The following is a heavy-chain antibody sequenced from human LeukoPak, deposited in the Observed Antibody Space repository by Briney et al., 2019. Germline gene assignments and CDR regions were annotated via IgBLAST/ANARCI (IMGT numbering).Heavy chain of an antibody. CDR1: GYTFSSYG. CDR3: ARGGAYYDGTNFDY. Sequence: GASVKVSCKASGYTFSSYGFSWVRQAPGQGLEWMGWINAYNGNTNYAQNLQGRVTMTTDTSTSTAYMELRSLRSDDTAVYYCARGGAYYDGTNFDYWGQGTLVTVSS. V-gene: IGHV1-18*01. D-gene: IGHD3-22*01. J-gene: IGHJ4*02. CDR2: INAYNGNT.